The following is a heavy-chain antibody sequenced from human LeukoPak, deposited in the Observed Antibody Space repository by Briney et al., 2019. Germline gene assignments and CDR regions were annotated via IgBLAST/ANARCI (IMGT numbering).Heavy chain of an antibody. V-gene: IGHV4-59*01. D-gene: IGHD6-6*01. Sequence: SETLSLTCTVSGGSISSYYWSWIRQPPGKGLEWVGYIYYSGSTNYNPSLKSRVTISVDTSKNQFSLKLSSVTAADTAVYYCARVDPDSSSTLEVFDYWGQGTLVTVSS. CDR3: ARVDPDSSSTLEVFDY. CDR1: GGSISSYY. J-gene: IGHJ4*02. CDR2: IYYSGST.